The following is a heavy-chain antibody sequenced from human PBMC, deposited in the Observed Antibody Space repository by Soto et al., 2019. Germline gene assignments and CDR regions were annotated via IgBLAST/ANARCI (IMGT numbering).Heavy chain of an antibody. CDR1: GGSFSGYY. V-gene: IGHV4-34*01. D-gene: IGHD2-8*01. Sequence: SETLSLTCAVYGGSFSGYYWSWIRQPPGKGLEWIGEINHSGSTNYSPSLKSRVTISVDTPKNQFSLKLTSVTAADTAVYYCARIVLMVPGGYYYGMDVWGQGTTVTVSS. CDR2: INHSGST. J-gene: IGHJ6*02. CDR3: ARIVLMVPGGYYYGMDV.